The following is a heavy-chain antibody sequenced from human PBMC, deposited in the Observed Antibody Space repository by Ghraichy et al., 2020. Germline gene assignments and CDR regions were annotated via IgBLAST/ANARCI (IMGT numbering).Heavy chain of an antibody. CDR2: ISSSSSYI. D-gene: IGHD3-22*01. CDR3: ARGGHYYDYSGLDY. Sequence: GGSLRLSCAASGFTFSSYNMNWVRQAPGKGLEWVSSISSSSSYIYYADSVKGRFTISRDNAKNSLYLQMNSLRAEDTAVYFCARGGHYYDYSGLDYWGQGTLVTVSS. CDR1: GFTFSSYN. J-gene: IGHJ4*02. V-gene: IGHV3-21*01.